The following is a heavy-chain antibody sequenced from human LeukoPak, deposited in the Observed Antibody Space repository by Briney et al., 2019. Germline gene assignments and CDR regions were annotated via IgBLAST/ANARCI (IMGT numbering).Heavy chain of an antibody. Sequence: SETLSLTCTVSGGSITGFYWSWIRQPPGKGLEWIGYVYYSGSTNYNPSLKSRVTISVDTSKNQFSLKLNSVTAADTAVYYCARAPLSSAYNSYYFDSWGQGTLVTVSS. J-gene: IGHJ4*02. CDR1: GGSITGFY. CDR2: VYYSGST. D-gene: IGHD3-22*01. V-gene: IGHV4-59*01. CDR3: ARAPLSSAYNSYYFDS.